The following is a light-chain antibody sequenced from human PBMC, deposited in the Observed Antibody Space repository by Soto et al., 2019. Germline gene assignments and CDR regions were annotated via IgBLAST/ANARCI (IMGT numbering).Light chain of an antibody. J-gene: IGLJ3*02. CDR2: EVS. V-gene: IGLV2-14*01. CDR1: SSDIGASNY. CDR3: TSYTSSTTWV. Sequence: QSALTQPASVSGSPGQSITVSCTGTSSDIGASNYVSWYQQHPGKAPKLIISEVSNRPSGVSNRFSGSKSGSTASPTISGLQAEDEADYYCTSYTSSTTWVFGGGTKLTVL.